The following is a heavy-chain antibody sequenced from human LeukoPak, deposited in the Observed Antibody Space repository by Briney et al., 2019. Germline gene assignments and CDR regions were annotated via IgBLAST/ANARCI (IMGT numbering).Heavy chain of an antibody. D-gene: IGHD3-22*01. Sequence: PSETLSLTCAVYGGSFSGYYWSWIRQPPGKGLEWIGEINHSGSTNYNPSLKSRVTISVDTSKNQFSLKLSSVTAADTAVYYCASMNGGDYYDSSGYLPFDYWGQGTLVTVSS. V-gene: IGHV4-34*01. CDR1: GGSFSGYY. J-gene: IGHJ4*02. CDR3: ASMNGGDYYDSSGYLPFDY. CDR2: INHSGST.